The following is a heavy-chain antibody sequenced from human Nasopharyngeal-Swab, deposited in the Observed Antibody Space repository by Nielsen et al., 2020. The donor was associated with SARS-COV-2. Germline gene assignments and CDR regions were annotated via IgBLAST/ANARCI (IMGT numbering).Heavy chain of an antibody. CDR3: ATVRSVYYYDSSGYPRFDY. D-gene: IGHD3-22*01. CDR2: FDPEDGET. Sequence: ASVKVSCKVSGYTLTELSMHWVRQAPGKGLEWMGGFDPEDGETIYAQKFQGRVTMTEDTSTDTAYMELSSLRSEDTAVYYCATVRSVYYYDSSGYPRFDYWGQGTLVTVSS. V-gene: IGHV1-24*01. J-gene: IGHJ4*02. CDR1: GYTLTELS.